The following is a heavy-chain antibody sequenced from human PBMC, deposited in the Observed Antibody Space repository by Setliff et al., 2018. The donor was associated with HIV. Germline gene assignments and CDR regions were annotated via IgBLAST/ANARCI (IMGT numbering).Heavy chain of an antibody. J-gene: IGHJ4*02. Sequence: PSETLSLTCTVSGGSISSGSYYWSWIRQPAGKGLEWIGRIYTSGSTNYNPSLKSRVTISVDTSKNQFSLKLSSVTAADTAVYYCARAFSGSYYGGVDYWGQGALVTVSS. V-gene: IGHV4-61*02. CDR1: GGSISSGSYY. CDR3: ARAFSGSYYGGVDY. CDR2: IYTSGST. D-gene: IGHD1-26*01.